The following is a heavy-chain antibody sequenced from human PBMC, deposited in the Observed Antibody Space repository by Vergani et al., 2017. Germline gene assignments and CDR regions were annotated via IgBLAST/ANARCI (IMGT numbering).Heavy chain of an antibody. V-gene: IGHV4-61*02. Sequence: QVQLQESGPGLVKPSETLSLTCTVSGGSINNDFYYWHWIRQPAGKGLEWIGRIYVSGITDYKSSLQSRVSMSVNTSKNQFSLTLTSVTAADTAVYYCAKDNKQLRPRAFERWGQGTMVTVS. J-gene: IGHJ3*01. CDR2: IYVSGIT. D-gene: IGHD3-9*01. CDR3: AKDNKQLRPRAFER. CDR1: GGSINNDFYY.